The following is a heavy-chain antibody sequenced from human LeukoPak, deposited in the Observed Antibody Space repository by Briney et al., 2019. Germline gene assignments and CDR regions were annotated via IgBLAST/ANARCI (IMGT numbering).Heavy chain of an antibody. J-gene: IGHJ4*02. Sequence: PGGSLRLSCAASGFTFSSYGMHWVRQAPGKGMEWVAFIRYDGSNKYYADSVKGRFTISRDNSKDTLYLQMNSLRAEDTAVYYCAKALEGDFDYWGQGTLVTVSS. CDR3: AKALEGDFDY. CDR1: GFTFSSYG. V-gene: IGHV3-30*02. D-gene: IGHD1-1*01. CDR2: IRYDGSNK.